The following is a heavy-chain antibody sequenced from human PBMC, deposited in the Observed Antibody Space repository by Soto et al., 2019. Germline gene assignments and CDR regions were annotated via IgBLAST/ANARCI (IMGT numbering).Heavy chain of an antibody. D-gene: IGHD3-3*01. CDR3: ARLGGLLWSGYYHIDY. Sequence: QVQLVESGGGLVKPGGSLRLSCAASGFTFSDYYMSWIRRAPGKGLECVSYISNRGSTIYYADSVKGRFTISRDNAKNSLYLQMNSLRAEDTAVYYCARLGGLLWSGYYHIDYWGQGTLVTVSS. V-gene: IGHV3-11*01. CDR1: GFTFSDYY. J-gene: IGHJ4*02. CDR2: ISNRGSTI.